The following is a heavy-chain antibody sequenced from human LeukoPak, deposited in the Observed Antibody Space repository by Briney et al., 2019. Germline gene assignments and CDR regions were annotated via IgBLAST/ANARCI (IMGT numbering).Heavy chain of an antibody. CDR2: IYSSGNT. J-gene: IGHJ4*02. D-gene: IGHD4-23*01. Sequence: PSETLSLTCTVSGASITNSYWNWVRQPPGKGLGWIGYIYSSGNTNYNPSLKSRVTISLDVSKNQFSLKLTSVTAADPAVYYCANSYDGKIVPFDNWGQGALVAVSS. V-gene: IGHV4-4*09. CDR1: GASITNSY. CDR3: ANSYDGKIVPFDN.